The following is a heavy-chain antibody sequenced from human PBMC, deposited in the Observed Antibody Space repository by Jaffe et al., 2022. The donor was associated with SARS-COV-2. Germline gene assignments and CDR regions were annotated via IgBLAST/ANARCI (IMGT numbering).Heavy chain of an antibody. Sequence: EVQLLESGGGLVQPGGSLRLSCAASEFTVSDNYMSWVRQAPGKGLEWFSLLYVGGNTKYADSVKGRFTISRDDSKNTLYLQMNSLRPDDTAVYYCASLRGGDDYGDFYFDHWGQGALVTVSS. V-gene: IGHV3-66*02. D-gene: IGHD4-17*01. CDR3: ASLRGGDDYGDFYFDH. CDR1: EFTVSDNY. CDR2: LYVGGNT. J-gene: IGHJ4*02.